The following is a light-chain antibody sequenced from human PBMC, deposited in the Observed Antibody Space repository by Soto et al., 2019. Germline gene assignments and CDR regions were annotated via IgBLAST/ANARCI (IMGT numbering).Light chain of an antibody. Sequence: QSVLTQPASVSGSPGQSIAISCTGTGSDVGDYNYVSWYQQHPGKAPKLMIYDVTNRPSGVSNRFSGSKSGNTASLTISGLQAEDDADYYCTSHTTRSTLVFGTGTKATVL. CDR1: GSDVGDYNY. CDR2: DVT. CDR3: TSHTTRSTLV. J-gene: IGLJ1*01. V-gene: IGLV2-14*01.